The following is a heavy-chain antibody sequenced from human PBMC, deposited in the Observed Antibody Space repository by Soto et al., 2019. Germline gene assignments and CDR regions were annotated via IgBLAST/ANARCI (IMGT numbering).Heavy chain of an antibody. J-gene: IGHJ4*01. V-gene: IGHV4-4*02. CDR1: GGSISSSNG. CDR3: AGGGRYFDWSETFDY. CDR2: IYHSGST. D-gene: IGHD3-9*01. Sequence: XXTQSLPRAVAGGSISSSNGWSCIRQNPGKGREWSGEIYHSGSTNYNPSLKSRVTISVDKSKNQFSLKLSSVTAEDTAVYYCAGGGRYFDWSETFDYWGQGTLVTVSS.